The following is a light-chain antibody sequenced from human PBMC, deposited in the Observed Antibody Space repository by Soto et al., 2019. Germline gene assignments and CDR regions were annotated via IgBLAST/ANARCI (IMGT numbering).Light chain of an antibody. CDR2: AAS. Sequence: DIQMTHSPSSLSASVGDRVTIACRASQGLSNYLAWYQQEPGKVPKLLIYAASTLQSGVPSRFSVSESGTDFTHTITSLQPEDVATYYYQKDNSARYTFGQGTKLEIK. J-gene: IGKJ2*01. CDR1: QGLSNY. CDR3: QKDNSARYT. V-gene: IGKV1-27*01.